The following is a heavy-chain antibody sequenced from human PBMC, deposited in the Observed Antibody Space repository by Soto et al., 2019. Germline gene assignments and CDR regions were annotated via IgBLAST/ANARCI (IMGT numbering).Heavy chain of an antibody. Sequence: LRLSCAASGFTFSSYWMSWVRQAPGKGLEWVANIKQDGSEKYYVDSVKGRFTISRDSAKNSLYLQMNSLRAEDTAVYYCARELWFGELFPYYFDYWGQGTLVTVSS. D-gene: IGHD3-10*01. CDR3: ARELWFGELFPYYFDY. CDR2: IKQDGSEK. V-gene: IGHV3-7*03. J-gene: IGHJ4*02. CDR1: GFTFSSYW.